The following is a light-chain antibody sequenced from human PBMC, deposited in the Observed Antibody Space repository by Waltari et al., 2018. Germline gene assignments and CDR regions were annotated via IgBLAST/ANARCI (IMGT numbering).Light chain of an antibody. CDR1: KVGDEY. CDR3: QAWVSSTGVV. CDR2: EDN. V-gene: IGLV3-1*01. J-gene: IGLJ2*01. Sequence: SFELTQPPSVSVSPGQTASISCSGDKVGDEYVCWYQQRPGQAPLLVIYEDNQRPPGTPARFSGSNSGNTATLTISGTQAVDEADYYCQAWVSSTGVVFGGGTKLTVL.